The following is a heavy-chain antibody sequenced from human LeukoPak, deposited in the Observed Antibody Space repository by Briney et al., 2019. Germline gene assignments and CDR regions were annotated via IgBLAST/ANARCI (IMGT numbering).Heavy chain of an antibody. Sequence: PGGSLRLSCAVSGFTFSGHWMHWVRQAPGKGLVWVSRIKNDGSSTFYADSVKGRFTISRDNAKNTLYLQMDGLRPEDTAVYYCTTRDYFDYWGQGTLVTVSS. CDR2: IKNDGSST. CDR1: GFTFSGHW. J-gene: IGHJ4*02. V-gene: IGHV3-74*01. D-gene: IGHD1-14*01. CDR3: TTRDYFDY.